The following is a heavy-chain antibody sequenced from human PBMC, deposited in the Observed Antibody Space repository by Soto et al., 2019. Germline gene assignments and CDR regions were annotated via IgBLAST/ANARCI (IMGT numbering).Heavy chain of an antibody. V-gene: IGHV3-48*01. D-gene: IGHD2-2*01. CDR2: ISSSSSTI. J-gene: IGHJ6*03. Sequence: GGSLRLSCAASGFTFSSYSMNWVRQAPGKGLEWVSYISSSSSTIYYADSAKGRFTISRDNAKNSLYLQMNSLRAEDTAVYYCARDDIVVVPAASYYYMDVWGKGTTVTVSS. CDR3: ARDDIVVVPAASYYYMDV. CDR1: GFTFSSYS.